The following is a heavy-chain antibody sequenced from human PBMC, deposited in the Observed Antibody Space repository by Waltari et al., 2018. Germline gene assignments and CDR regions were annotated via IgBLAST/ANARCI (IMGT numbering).Heavy chain of an antibody. CDR3: ARCCGGDCYRYYYYYYYMDV. V-gene: IGHV1-69*04. CDR2: FLPILGIA. J-gene: IGHJ6*03. CDR1: GGTFSSYA. Sequence: QVQLVQSGAEVKKPGSSVKVSCKASGGTFSSYAISWVRQAPGQGLEGMGGFLPILGIANYAQKFQGRVTITADESTSTAYMELSSLRSEDTAVYYCARCCGGDCYRYYYYYYYMDVWGKGTTVTVSS. D-gene: IGHD2-21*01.